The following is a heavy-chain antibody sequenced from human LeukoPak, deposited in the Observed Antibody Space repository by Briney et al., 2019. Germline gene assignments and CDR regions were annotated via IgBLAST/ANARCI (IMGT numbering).Heavy chain of an antibody. Sequence: PGGSLRLSCAASGFTFSSYSMNWVRKAPGKGLEWVSSISSSSSYIYYADSVKGRFTISRDNAKNSLYLQMNSLRAEDTAVYYCARDRGEVVAATSYWGQGTLVTVSS. CDR2: ISSSSSYI. V-gene: IGHV3-21*01. CDR1: GFTFSSYS. CDR3: ARDRGEVVAATSY. J-gene: IGHJ4*02. D-gene: IGHD2-15*01.